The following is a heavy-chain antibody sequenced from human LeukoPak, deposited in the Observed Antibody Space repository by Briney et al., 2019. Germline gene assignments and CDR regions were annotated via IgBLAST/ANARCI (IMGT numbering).Heavy chain of an antibody. Sequence: SQTLSLTCTVSGNSISSGDYYWSWIRQPAGKGLEWIGRIYTSGSTNYNPSLKSRVTISVDTSKNQFSLKLSSVTAADTAVYYCARVQCSSTSCYEGWFDPWGQGTLVTVSS. CDR3: ARVQCSSTSCYEGWFDP. CDR2: IYTSGST. J-gene: IGHJ5*02. D-gene: IGHD2-2*01. V-gene: IGHV4-61*02. CDR1: GNSISSGDYY.